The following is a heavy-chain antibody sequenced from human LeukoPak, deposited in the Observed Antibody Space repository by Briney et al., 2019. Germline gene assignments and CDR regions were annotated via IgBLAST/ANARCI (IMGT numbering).Heavy chain of an antibody. CDR3: ARGGTYYDILTGYPGMDV. CDR2: IYYSGST. V-gene: IGHV4-31*03. CDR1: GGSISSGGYY. Sequence: SQTLSLTCTASGGSISSGGYYWSWIRQHPGKGLEWIGYIYYSGSTYYNPSLKSRVTISVDTSKNQFSLKLSSVTAADMAVYYCARGGTYYDILTGYPGMDVWGQGTTVTVSS. J-gene: IGHJ6*02. D-gene: IGHD3-9*01.